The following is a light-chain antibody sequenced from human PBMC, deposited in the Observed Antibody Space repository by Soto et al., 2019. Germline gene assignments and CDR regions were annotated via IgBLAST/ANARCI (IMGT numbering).Light chain of an antibody. CDR1: QSVSSSY. V-gene: IGKV3-20*01. CDR3: QQYGSSAYT. CDR2: GAS. Sequence: EIVLTQSPGTLSLSPGERATLSCRASQSVSSSYLAWYQQKPGQAPRLLIYGASSRATGITDRFSGSGSGTDFTLTISRLEPEDFAVYYCQQYGSSAYTFGQGTKPEIK. J-gene: IGKJ2*01.